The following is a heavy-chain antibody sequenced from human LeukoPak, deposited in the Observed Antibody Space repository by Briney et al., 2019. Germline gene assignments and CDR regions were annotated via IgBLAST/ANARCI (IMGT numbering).Heavy chain of an antibody. CDR1: GYTFTSYG. J-gene: IGHJ4*02. Sequence: ASVKVSCKASGYTFTSYGISWVRQAPGQGLEWMGWISAYNGNTNYAQKLQGRVTMTTDTSTSTAYMELRSLRSDDTAVYYCAREQTYDYVWGSYRQREYYFDYWGQGTLVTVSS. CDR3: AREQTYDYVWGSYRQREYYFDY. CDR2: ISAYNGNT. D-gene: IGHD3-16*02. V-gene: IGHV1-18*01.